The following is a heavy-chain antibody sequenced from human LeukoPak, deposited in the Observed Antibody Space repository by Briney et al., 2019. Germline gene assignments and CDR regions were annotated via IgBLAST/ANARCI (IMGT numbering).Heavy chain of an antibody. CDR2: ISSSGSTI. Sequence: PGRSLRLSCSASGFTFSNYVMNWVRQAPGKGLEWVSYISSSGSTIYYADSVKGRFTISRDNAKNSLYLQMNSLRAEDTAVYYCARGGYCSSTSCYAEGVFDYWGQGTLVTVSS. V-gene: IGHV3-48*03. CDR3: ARGGYCSSTSCYAEGVFDY. CDR1: GFTFSNYV. J-gene: IGHJ4*02. D-gene: IGHD2-2*01.